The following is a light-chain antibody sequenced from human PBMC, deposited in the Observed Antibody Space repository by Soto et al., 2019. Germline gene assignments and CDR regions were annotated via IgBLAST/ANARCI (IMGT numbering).Light chain of an antibody. CDR3: QQYDNLPLT. J-gene: IGKJ4*01. CDR2: DAS. CDR1: QDISNY. Sequence: DIQMTQSPSSLSASVGDRVTITCQASQDISNYLNWYQQKPGKAPKLLIYDASNLEPGVPSRFSGSGSGTDFTFNISSLQPEDIATYYCQQYDNLPLTFGGGTKVEIK. V-gene: IGKV1-33*01.